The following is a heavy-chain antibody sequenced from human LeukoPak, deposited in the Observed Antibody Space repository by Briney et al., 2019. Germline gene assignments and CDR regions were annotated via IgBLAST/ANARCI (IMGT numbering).Heavy chain of an antibody. CDR2: IIPIFGTA. D-gene: IGHD1-7*01. CDR3: ARKIKDWNYGDYGMDV. J-gene: IGHJ6*02. CDR1: GGTFSSHA. Sequence: GASVTVSCTASGGTFSSHAISWVRQAPGQGLEWMGGIIPIFGTANYAQKFQGRVTITADESTSTAYMELSSLRSEDTVVYYCARKIKDWNYGDYGMDVWGQGTTVTVSS. V-gene: IGHV1-69*13.